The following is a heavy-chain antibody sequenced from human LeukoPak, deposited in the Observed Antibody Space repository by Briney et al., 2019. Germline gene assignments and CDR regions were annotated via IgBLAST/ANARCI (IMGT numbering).Heavy chain of an antibody. V-gene: IGHV5-51*01. Sequence: GESLKISCKGFGYSFTSYWIGWVRQMPGKGLEWMGSIYPGDSDTRYSPSFQGQVTISADKSISTAYLQWSSLKASDTAMYYCARGLSGSGSYYIAFDIWGQGTMVTVSS. CDR2: IYPGDSDT. CDR1: GYSFTSYW. J-gene: IGHJ3*02. D-gene: IGHD3-10*01. CDR3: ARGLSGSGSYYIAFDI.